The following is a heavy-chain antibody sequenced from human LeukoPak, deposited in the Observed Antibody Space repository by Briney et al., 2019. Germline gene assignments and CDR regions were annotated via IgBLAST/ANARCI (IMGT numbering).Heavy chain of an antibody. V-gene: IGHV3-11*04. J-gene: IGHJ6*03. CDR2: ISSSGSTI. CDR3: ARVGPRRYYYYMDV. Sequence: GGSLRLSCAASGFTFSDYYMSWIRQAPGKGLEWVSYISSSGSTIYYANSVKGRFTISRDTAKNSLYLQMNSLRAEDTAVYYCARVGPRRYYYYMDVWGKGTTVTVSS. CDR1: GFTFSDYY.